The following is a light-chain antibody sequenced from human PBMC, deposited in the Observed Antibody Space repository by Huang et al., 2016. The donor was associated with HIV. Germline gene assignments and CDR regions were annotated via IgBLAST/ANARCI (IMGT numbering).Light chain of an antibody. Sequence: IQMIQSPTSLYASVGNRVTITCRASQAINTYLNWCQQKPGKEPKLLIYGASTLHTGGPSRFRGIVSGTDFALTISGLQLDDLGTYYCQQSYSSSITFGQGTRL. J-gene: IGKJ5*01. CDR3: QQSYSSSIT. CDR1: QAINTY. V-gene: IGKV1-39*01. CDR2: GAS.